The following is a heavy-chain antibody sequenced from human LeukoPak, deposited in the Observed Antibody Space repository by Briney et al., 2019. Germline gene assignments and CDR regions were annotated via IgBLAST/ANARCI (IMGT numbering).Heavy chain of an antibody. CDR3: ARGRSHGDGSGSYYDYFDY. CDR1: GYTFTNYG. V-gene: IGHV1-18*03. CDR2: ISAYNGNT. J-gene: IGHJ4*02. Sequence: GASVKVSCKASGYTFTNYGISWVRQAPGQGLEWMGWISAYNGNTHYAQKFQGRVTMTTDTSTSTAYMELRSLRSDDMAVYHCARGRSHGDGSGSYYDYFDYWGQGTLVTVSS. D-gene: IGHD3-10*01.